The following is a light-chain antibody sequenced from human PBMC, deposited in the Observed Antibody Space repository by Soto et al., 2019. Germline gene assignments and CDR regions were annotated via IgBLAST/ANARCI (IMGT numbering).Light chain of an antibody. Sequence: QSLLTQPASVSGSPGQSITISCTGTSSDVGGYNYVSWYQQHPGKAPKLMIYDVSNRPSGVSNRFSGSKSGNTASLTISGLQAEDEADYYCSSYTSSSTRVFGTGTKLTVL. J-gene: IGLJ1*01. CDR2: DVS. V-gene: IGLV2-14*03. CDR1: SSDVGGYNY. CDR3: SSYTSSSTRV.